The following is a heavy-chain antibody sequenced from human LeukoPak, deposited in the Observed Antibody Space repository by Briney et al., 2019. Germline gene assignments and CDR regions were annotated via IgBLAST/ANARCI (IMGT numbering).Heavy chain of an antibody. CDR3: AKEGLNLEYSGSYCDY. J-gene: IGHJ4*02. CDR2: INWNGGST. V-gene: IGHV3-20*04. D-gene: IGHD1-26*01. Sequence: GGSMTLSCAPSGSTFDDYGMSWDRHAPGKGLEWVSAINWNGGSTGYADSVKGRFTISRDHAKNYLYLQMNSLRAEDTAVYYCAKEGLNLEYSGSYCDYWGQGTLVTVSS. CDR1: GSTFDDYG.